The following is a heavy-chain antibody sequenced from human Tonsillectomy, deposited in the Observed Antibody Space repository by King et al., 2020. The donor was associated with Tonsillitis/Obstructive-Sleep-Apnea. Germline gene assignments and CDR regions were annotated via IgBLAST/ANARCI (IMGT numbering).Heavy chain of an antibody. D-gene: IGHD5-24*01. Sequence: VQLVESGGGLVTPGGSLRLSCAASGFTFSPYSLNWVRQAPGEGLEWVSSISSSSGYLYYADSVKGRFTISRDNARNSLYLQMNSLRAEDTAVYYCASEKAEMGDAFDIWGQGTMVTVSS. J-gene: IGHJ3*02. CDR2: ISSSSGYL. CDR1: GFTFSPYS. V-gene: IGHV3-21*01. CDR3: ASEKAEMGDAFDI.